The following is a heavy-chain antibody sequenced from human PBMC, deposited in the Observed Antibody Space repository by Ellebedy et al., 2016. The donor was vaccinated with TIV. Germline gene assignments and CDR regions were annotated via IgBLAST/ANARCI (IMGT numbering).Heavy chain of an antibody. CDR1: GGSISSYY. CDR3: ARGNRGRWLQPLDY. Sequence: SETLSLXXTVSGGSISSYYWSWIRQPPGKGLEWIGYIYYSGSTNYNPSLKSRVTISVDTSKNQFSLKLSSVTAADTAVYYCARGNRGRWLQPLDYWGQGTLVTVSS. D-gene: IGHD5-24*01. J-gene: IGHJ4*02. V-gene: IGHV4-59*13. CDR2: IYYSGST.